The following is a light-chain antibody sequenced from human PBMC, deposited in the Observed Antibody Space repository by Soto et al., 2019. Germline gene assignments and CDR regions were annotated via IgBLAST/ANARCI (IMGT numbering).Light chain of an antibody. J-gene: IGLJ1*01. CDR1: SSDVGSYNL. CDR3: CSYAGSNTFV. Sequence: QSALTQPASVSGSPGQSITISCTGTSSDVGSYNLVSWYQHHPGKAPKLMIYEGSKRPSGVSNRCSGSKSGNTASLTISGLQAEDEADYFCCSYAGSNTFVFGTGTKVTVL. V-gene: IGLV2-23*01. CDR2: EGS.